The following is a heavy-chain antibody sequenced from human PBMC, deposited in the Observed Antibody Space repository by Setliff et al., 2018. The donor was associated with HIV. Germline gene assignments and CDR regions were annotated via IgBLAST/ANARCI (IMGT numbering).Heavy chain of an antibody. D-gene: IGHD1-26*01. Sequence: KASETLSLTCAVSGGSTRSSNWWSWVRQPPGKGLEWIGELYNSGRTNYNPSLKSRVTISVDNSKNQFSLNLSSVTAADTAVYYCARELRYNIMGANGHYFDYGGQGIMVTVPQ. J-gene: IGHJ4*02. CDR2: LYNSGRT. V-gene: IGHV4-4*02. CDR3: ARELRYNIMGANGHYFDY. CDR1: GGSTRSSNW.